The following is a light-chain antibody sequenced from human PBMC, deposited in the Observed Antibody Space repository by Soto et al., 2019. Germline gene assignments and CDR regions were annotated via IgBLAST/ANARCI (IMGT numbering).Light chain of an antibody. V-gene: IGLV2-8*01. Sequence: QSALTQPPSASGSPGQSVIISCTGTSSDVGDYNYVSWYQQHPGKAPKLMIYEVSKRPSGVPDRFSGSKSGNTASLTVSGLQAEDEADYYCSSYAGSNNWVFGVGTKLTVL. CDR3: SSYAGSNNWV. J-gene: IGLJ3*02. CDR1: SSDVGDYNY. CDR2: EVS.